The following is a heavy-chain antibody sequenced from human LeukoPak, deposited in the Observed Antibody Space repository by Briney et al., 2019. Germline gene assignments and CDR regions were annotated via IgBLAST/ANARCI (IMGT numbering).Heavy chain of an antibody. J-gene: IGHJ4*02. CDR1: GFTCSHCW. CDR2: IKKTGSET. V-gene: IGHV3-7*01. Sequence: HPGGSLRLSCAASGFTCSHCWMSWVRQARGKGLELVAYIKKTGSETYYVDSVKGRFTITRNNTRNSLFLQMYSLRAEDTAVYFCAREDGYCSGGNCYSYFDSWGQGTLVTVSS. CDR3: AREDGYCSGGNCYSYFDS. D-gene: IGHD2-15*01.